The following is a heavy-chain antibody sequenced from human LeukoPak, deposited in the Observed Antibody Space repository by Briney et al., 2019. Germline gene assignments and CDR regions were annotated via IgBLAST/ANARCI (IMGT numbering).Heavy chain of an antibody. Sequence: GGSLRLSCAASGFTFSSYSMNWVRQAPGKGLEWVSSISSSSYIYYADSVKGRFTISRDNAKNSLYLQMNSLRAEDTAVYYCARAAVVTAMSWFDPWGQGTLVTVSS. CDR2: ISSSSYI. V-gene: IGHV3-21*01. D-gene: IGHD2-21*02. CDR3: ARAAVVTAMSWFDP. J-gene: IGHJ5*02. CDR1: GFTFSSYS.